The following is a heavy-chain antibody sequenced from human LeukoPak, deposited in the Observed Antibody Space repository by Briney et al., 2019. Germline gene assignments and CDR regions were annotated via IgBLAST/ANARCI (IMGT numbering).Heavy chain of an antibody. CDR3: AGVFVLLRARDRFDP. V-gene: IGHV4-34*01. CDR1: GGSFSGYY. Sequence: SETLSLTCAVYGGSFSGYYWSWIRQPLGKGLEWIGEINHSGSTNYNPSLKSRVTISVDTSKNQFSLKLSSVTAADTAVYYCAGVFVLLRARDRFDPWGQGTLVTVSS. CDR2: INHSGST. J-gene: IGHJ5*02. D-gene: IGHD3-10*01.